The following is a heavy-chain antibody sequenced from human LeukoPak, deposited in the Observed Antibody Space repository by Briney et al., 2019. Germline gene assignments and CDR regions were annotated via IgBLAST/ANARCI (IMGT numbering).Heavy chain of an antibody. CDR3: AKDHEILGYYYYGMDV. Sequence: GGSLRLSCAASGFTFSDYGMHWVRQAPGKGLEWVAVISYDGGTKYYADSVKGRFTISRDNSKNTLYPQTNSLRAEDTAVYYCAKDHEILGYYYYGMDVWGQGTTVTVSS. V-gene: IGHV3-30*18. D-gene: IGHD5-24*01. CDR2: ISYDGGTK. J-gene: IGHJ6*02. CDR1: GFTFSDYG.